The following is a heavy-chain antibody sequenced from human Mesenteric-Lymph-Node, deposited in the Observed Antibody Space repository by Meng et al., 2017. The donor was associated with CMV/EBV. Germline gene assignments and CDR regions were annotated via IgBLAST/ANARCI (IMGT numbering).Heavy chain of an antibody. CDR2: INHSGST. D-gene: IGHD2-2*01. J-gene: IGHJ5*02. V-gene: IGHV4-34*01. CDR3: ARGVVPAATGGTRDFDP. CDR1: GGSFSGYY. Sequence: SETLSLTCAVYGGSFSGYYWSWIRQPPGKGLEWIGEINHSGSTNYNPSLKSRVTISVDTSKNQFSLKLSSVTAADTAVYHCARGVVPAATGGTRDFDPWGQGTLVTVSS.